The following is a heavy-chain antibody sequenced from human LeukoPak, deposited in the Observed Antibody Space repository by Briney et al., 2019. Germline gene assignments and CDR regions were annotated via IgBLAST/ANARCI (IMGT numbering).Heavy chain of an antibody. V-gene: IGHV4-59*01. CDR1: GGSISSYY. J-gene: IGHJ5*02. Sequence: SETLSLTCTVSGGSISSYYWSWIRQPPGKGLEWIGYIYYSGSTNYNPSLKSRVTISVDTSKNQFSLKLSSVTAADTAVYYCARAVPLGYCSGGSCAFWFDPWGQGTLVTVSS. CDR2: IYYSGST. D-gene: IGHD2-15*01. CDR3: ARAVPLGYCSGGSCAFWFDP.